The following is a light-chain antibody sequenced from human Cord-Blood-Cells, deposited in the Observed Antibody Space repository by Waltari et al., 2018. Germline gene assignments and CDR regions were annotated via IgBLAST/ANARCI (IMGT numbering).Light chain of an antibody. CDR1: SSDVGCYTY. Sequence: QSALTQPPSASGSPGQSVTISCPGTSSDVGCYTYVSCYQQHPGKSPKLMIYEVSKRPSGVPERFSGSKSGNTASLTVSGLQAEDEADYYCSSYAGSNVVFGGGTKLTVL. V-gene: IGLV2-8*01. CDR3: SSYAGSNVV. CDR2: EVS. J-gene: IGLJ2*01.